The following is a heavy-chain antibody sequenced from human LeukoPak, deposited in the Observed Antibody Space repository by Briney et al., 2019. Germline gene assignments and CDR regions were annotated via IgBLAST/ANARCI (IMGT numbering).Heavy chain of an antibody. CDR1: GGSISSSSYY. Sequence: SETLSLTCTVSGGSISSSSYYWGWIRQPPGKGLEWIGSIYYSGSTYYNPSLKSRATISVDTSKNQFSLKLSSVTAADTAVYYCARHSQQLVLFDYWGQGTLVTVSS. J-gene: IGHJ4*02. CDR3: ARHSQQLVLFDY. CDR2: IYYSGST. D-gene: IGHD6-13*01. V-gene: IGHV4-39*01.